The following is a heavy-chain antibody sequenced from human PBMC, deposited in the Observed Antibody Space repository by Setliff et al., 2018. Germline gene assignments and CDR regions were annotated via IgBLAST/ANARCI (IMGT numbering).Heavy chain of an antibody. D-gene: IGHD3-3*01. Sequence: SETLSLTCIVSGDSISSNSHYWGWIRQPPGKGLEWIGTIYYSATTYCNPSLKSRVTISVDTSQNQFSLKLSSVTAADTAAYYCASHPRVTIFGVVAFDYWGQGILVTVSS. CDR2: IYYSATT. J-gene: IGHJ4*02. CDR3: ASHPRVTIFGVVAFDY. CDR1: GDSISSNSHY. V-gene: IGHV4-39*01.